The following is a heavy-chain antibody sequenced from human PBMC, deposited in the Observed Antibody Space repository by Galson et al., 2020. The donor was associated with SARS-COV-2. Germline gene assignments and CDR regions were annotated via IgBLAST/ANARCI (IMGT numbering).Heavy chain of an antibody. D-gene: IGHD6-6*01. V-gene: IGHV3-64D*09. CDR2: MSSNVGTS. Sequence: GGSLRLSCSASGFIFSDYAMHWVRQPPGKGLEYVSAMSSNVGTSFYTDSVNGRFTMSRDNSKNMFYLQMTGLRLEDTALYYCLSYSSSRQSYWGQGTLVTVSS. J-gene: IGHJ4*02. CDR3: LSYSSSRQSY. CDR1: GFIFSDYA.